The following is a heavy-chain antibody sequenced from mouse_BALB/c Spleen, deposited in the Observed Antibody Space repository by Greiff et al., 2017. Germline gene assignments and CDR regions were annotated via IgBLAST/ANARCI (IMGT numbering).Heavy chain of an antibody. D-gene: IGHD2-4*01. CDR1: GFNIKDTY. V-gene: IGHV14-3*02. J-gene: IGHJ2*01. Sequence: VQLQQSGAELVKPGASVKLSCTASGFNIKDTYMHWVKQRPEQGLEWIGRIDPANGNTKYDPKFQGKATITADTSSNTAYLQLSSLTSEDTAVYYCARCDYDAGYYFDYWGQGTTLTVSS. CDR2: IDPANGNT. CDR3: ARCDYDAGYYFDY.